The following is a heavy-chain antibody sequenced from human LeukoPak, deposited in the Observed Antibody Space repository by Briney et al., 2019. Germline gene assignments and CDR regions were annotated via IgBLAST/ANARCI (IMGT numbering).Heavy chain of an antibody. D-gene: IGHD6-13*01. CDR2: IYYSGST. V-gene: IGHV4-39*07. Sequence: SETLSLTCTVSGGSISSSSYYWGWIRQPPGKGLEWIGSIYYSGSTYYNPSLKSRVTISVDTSKNQFSLKLSSVTAADTAVYYCARAGVAAASAFDCWGQGTLVTVSS. CDR1: GGSISSSSYY. CDR3: ARAGVAAASAFDC. J-gene: IGHJ4*02.